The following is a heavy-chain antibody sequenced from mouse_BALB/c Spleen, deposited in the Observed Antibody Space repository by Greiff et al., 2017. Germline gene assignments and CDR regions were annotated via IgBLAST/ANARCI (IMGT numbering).Heavy chain of an antibody. J-gene: IGHJ3*01. Sequence: EVKLMESGGGLVQPGESLKLSCESNEYEFPSHDMSWVRKTPEKRLELVAAINSDGGSTYYPDTMERRFIISRDNTKKTLYLQMSSLRSEDTALYYCARSHYRSEGFAYWGQGTLVTVSA. CDR3: ARSHYRSEGFAY. CDR2: INSDGGST. CDR1: EYEFPSHD. V-gene: IGHV5-2*01. D-gene: IGHD2-14*01.